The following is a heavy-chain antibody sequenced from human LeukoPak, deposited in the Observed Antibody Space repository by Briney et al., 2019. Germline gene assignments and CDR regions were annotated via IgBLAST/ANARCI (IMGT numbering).Heavy chain of an antibody. J-gene: IGHJ4*02. CDR2: IYSGGST. Sequence: GGSLRLSCAASGFTVSSNYMSWVRQAPGKGLEWVSVIYSGGSTYYADSVKGRLTISRDNSKNTLYLQMNSLRAEDTAVYYCAFFGELTYLDYWGQGTLVTVSS. V-gene: IGHV3-66*01. D-gene: IGHD3-10*01. CDR1: GFTVSSNY. CDR3: AFFGELTYLDY.